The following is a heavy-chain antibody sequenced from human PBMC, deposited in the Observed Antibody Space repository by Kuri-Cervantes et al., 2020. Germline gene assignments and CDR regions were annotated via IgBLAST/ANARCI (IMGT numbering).Heavy chain of an antibody. CDR3: ARDVGCSGGSCYSPEMYYFDY. CDR1: GFTFSDYY. Sequence: GESLKISCAASGFTFSDYYMSWIRQAPGKGLEWVSSISSSSSYIYYADSVKGRFTISRDNSKNTLYLQMNGLRAEDTAVYYCARDVGCSGGSCYSPEMYYFDYWGQGTLVTVSS. V-gene: IGHV3-11*06. D-gene: IGHD2-15*01. CDR2: ISSSSSYI. J-gene: IGHJ4*02.